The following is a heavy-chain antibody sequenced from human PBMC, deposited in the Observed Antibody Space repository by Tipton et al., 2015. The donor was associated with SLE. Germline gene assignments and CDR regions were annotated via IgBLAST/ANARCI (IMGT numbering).Heavy chain of an antibody. CDR3: ARDRGSYLLPEYNWFDP. D-gene: IGHD1-26*01. J-gene: IGHJ5*02. CDR1: GYTFINLD. V-gene: IGHV1-8*01. CDR2: MSPKYDKT. Sequence: QSGAEVKQPGASVKVSCKASGYTFINLDINWVRQAPGQGLEWMGWMSPKYDKTGYAQKFQGRVTMTSDTSISTAYMELSSLRSDDTAVYYCARDRGSYLLPEYNWFDPWGQGTLVTVSS.